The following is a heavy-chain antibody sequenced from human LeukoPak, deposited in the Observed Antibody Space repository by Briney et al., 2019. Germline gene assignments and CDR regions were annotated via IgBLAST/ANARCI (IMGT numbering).Heavy chain of an antibody. CDR2: IYYTGST. D-gene: IGHD1-26*01. V-gene: IGHV4-39*07. Sequence: SETLSLTCTVSGGSITSGNYYWAWIRQPPGTGLEWIGSIYYTGSTYYNPSLKSRVTISVDTSKYQCSLRLSSVTAADTAVYYCAVAWDRGAASPYYYYYMDVWGKGTTVTVSS. CDR3: AVAWDRGAASPYYYYYMDV. CDR1: GGSITSGNYY. J-gene: IGHJ6*03.